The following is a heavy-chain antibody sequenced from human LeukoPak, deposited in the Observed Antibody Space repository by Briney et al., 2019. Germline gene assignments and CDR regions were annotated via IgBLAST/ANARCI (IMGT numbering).Heavy chain of an antibody. CDR2: IWYDGSNK. J-gene: IGHJ4*02. Sequence: GGSLRLSCAASGFTFSSYGMHWVRQAPGKGLEWVAVIWYDGSNKYYADSVKGRFTISRDNSKNTLYLQMNSPRAEDTAVYYCAKLFGGWYSSGWYGDYWGQGTLVTVSS. CDR3: AKLFGGWYSSGWYGDY. CDR1: GFTFSSYG. V-gene: IGHV3-33*06. D-gene: IGHD6-19*01.